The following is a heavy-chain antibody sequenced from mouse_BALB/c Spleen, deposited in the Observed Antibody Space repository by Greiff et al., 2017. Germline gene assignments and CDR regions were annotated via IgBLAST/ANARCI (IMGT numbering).Heavy chain of an antibody. V-gene: IGHV5-6-5*01. CDR3: ARDYGYVYAMDY. D-gene: IGHD1-2*01. CDR2: ISSGGST. J-gene: IGHJ4*01. CDR1: GFTFSSYA. Sequence: EVKVVESGGGLVKPGGSLKLSCAASGFTFSSYAMSWVRQTPEKRLEWVASISSGGSTYYPDSVKGRFTISRDNARNILYLQMSSLRSEDTAMYYCARDYGYVYAMDYWGQGTSVTVSS.